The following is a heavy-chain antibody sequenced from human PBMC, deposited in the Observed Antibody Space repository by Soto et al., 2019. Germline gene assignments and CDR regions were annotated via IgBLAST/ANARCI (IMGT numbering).Heavy chain of an antibody. D-gene: IGHD3-9*01. Sequence: PSETLSLTCTVSGGSISSYSGVGIRQPPGKGLEWIGSIYYSGSTYYNPSLKSRVTISVDTSKNQFSLKLSSVTAADTAVYYCAGGMDFDWLLSSLDYWGQGTRVTVSS. CDR3: AGGMDFDWLLSSLDY. J-gene: IGHJ4*02. V-gene: IGHV4-39*01. CDR1: GGSISSYS. CDR2: IYYSGST.